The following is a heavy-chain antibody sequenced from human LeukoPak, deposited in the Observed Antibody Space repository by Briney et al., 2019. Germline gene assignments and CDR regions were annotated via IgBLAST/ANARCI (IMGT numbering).Heavy chain of an antibody. D-gene: IGHD6-19*01. CDR1: GYSFTSYW. J-gene: IGHJ4*02. Sequence: RGESLKISCKGSGYSFTSYWIGWVRQMPGKGLEWMGIIYPGDSDTRYSPSFQGQVTISADKSISTAYLQWSSLKASDTAMYYCARHIVGLRAGIVVAGTFHGLYYFDYWGQGTLTTVSS. CDR2: IYPGDSDT. CDR3: ARHIVGLRAGIVVAGTFHGLYYFDY. V-gene: IGHV5-51*01.